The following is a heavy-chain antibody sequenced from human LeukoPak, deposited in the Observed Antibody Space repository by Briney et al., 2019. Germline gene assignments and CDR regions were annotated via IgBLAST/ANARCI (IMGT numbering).Heavy chain of an antibody. CDR1: GYTFTSYD. D-gene: IGHD3-22*01. Sequence: SVKVSCKASGYTFTSYDINWVRQATGQGLEWMGGIIPIFATANYAQKFQGRVTITADESTSTAYMELSSLRSEDTAVYYCARGPITTRSHFDYWGQGTLVTVSS. CDR3: ARGPITTRSHFDY. CDR2: IIPIFATA. V-gene: IGHV1-69*13. J-gene: IGHJ4*02.